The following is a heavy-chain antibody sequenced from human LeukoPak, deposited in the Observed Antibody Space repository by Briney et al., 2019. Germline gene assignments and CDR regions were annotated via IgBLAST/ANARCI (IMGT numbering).Heavy chain of an antibody. Sequence: GGSLRLSCAASGFTVSSNYMSWVRQAPGKGLEWVSAISGSGGSTYYADSVKGRFTISRDNSKNTLYLRMNSLRAEDTAVYYCAKDNDFWSGSDYWGQGTLVTVSS. J-gene: IGHJ4*02. CDR2: ISGSGGST. V-gene: IGHV3-23*01. D-gene: IGHD3-3*01. CDR3: AKDNDFWSGSDY. CDR1: GFTVSSNY.